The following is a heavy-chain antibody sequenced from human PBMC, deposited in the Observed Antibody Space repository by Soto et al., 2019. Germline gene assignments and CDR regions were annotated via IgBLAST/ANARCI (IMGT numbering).Heavy chain of an antibody. CDR1: GFTFSSYG. CDR3: ARVRSGGSYRFLTVAAGGAFDI. Sequence: GGSLRLSCAASGFTFSSYGMHWVRQAPGKGLEWVAVIWYDGSNKYYADSVKGRFTISRDNSKNTLYLQMNSLRAEDTAVYYCARVRSGGSYRFLTVAAGGAFDIWGQGTMVTVSS. CDR2: IWYDGSNK. D-gene: IGHD3-16*02. J-gene: IGHJ3*02. V-gene: IGHV3-33*01.